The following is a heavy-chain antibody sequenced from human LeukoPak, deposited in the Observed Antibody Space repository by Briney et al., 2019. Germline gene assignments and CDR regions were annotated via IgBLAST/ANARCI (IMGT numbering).Heavy chain of an antibody. CDR3: AKALGFTIFGVVIMSFDY. D-gene: IGHD3-3*01. Sequence: GGSLRLSCVSSGFSFSNYTMSWVRQAPGKGLEWVSSISGSGGSTHYADSVKGRFTISRDNSKNTLYLQMNSLRAEDTAVYYCAKALGFTIFGVVIMSFDYWGQGTLVTVSS. CDR1: GFSFSNYT. CDR2: ISGSGGST. V-gene: IGHV3-23*01. J-gene: IGHJ4*02.